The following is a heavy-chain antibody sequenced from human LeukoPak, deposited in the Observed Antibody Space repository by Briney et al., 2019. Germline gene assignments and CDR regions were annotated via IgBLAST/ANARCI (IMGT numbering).Heavy chain of an antibody. CDR1: GFTFSHYW. Sequence: GGSLRLSCAASGFTFSHYWMSWVRQAPGTGLDWVANIKQVGRENYYVNSLKGRFTIPRDNAKNSMYLQMNRHIAEGTAVYYCARAGGSSWYYFDYWGQGTLVTVSS. CDR2: IKQVGREN. D-gene: IGHD6-13*01. J-gene: IGHJ4*02. CDR3: ARAGGSSWYYFDY. V-gene: IGHV3-7*01.